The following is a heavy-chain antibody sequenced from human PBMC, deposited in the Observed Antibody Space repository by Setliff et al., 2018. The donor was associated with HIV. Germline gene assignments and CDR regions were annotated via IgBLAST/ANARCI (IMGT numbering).Heavy chain of an antibody. CDR1: GGSLRSYV. CDR3: ARVGSYWSTFDY. J-gene: IGHJ4*02. Sequence: ASVKVSCKASGGSLRSYVINWVRQAPGQGLEWMGWINTETGNPMYAQGFTGRFVFSLDTSVSTAYLQINSLKAEDTAMYYCARVGSYWSTFDYWGQGALVTVSS. CDR2: INTETGNP. V-gene: IGHV7-4-1*02. D-gene: IGHD1-26*01.